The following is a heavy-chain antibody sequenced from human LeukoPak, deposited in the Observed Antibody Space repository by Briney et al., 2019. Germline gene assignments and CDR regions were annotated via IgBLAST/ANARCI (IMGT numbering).Heavy chain of an antibody. V-gene: IGHV4-61*01. CDR1: DGSVSRGSYY. D-gene: IGHD1-1*01. CDR3: ARDTNGVDV. Sequence: SETLSLTCTVSDGSVSRGSYYWSWIRQSPGKGLEWIGHVFYTGSTNYSPSLKSRVTISIDTSKNQFSLKLSSVTAADTAVYYCARDTNGVDVWGQGTTVTVSS. J-gene: IGHJ6*02. CDR2: VFYTGST.